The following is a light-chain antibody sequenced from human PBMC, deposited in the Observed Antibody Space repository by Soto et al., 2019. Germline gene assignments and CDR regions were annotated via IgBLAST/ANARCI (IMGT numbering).Light chain of an antibody. Sequence: QSALTQPPSASGSPGQSVTISCTGTSSDVGGYNYVSWYQQHPGKAPKLMIYEVSKRPSGVPDRFSASKSGNTASLTVSGLRPEDEADYYCSSYAGSNNLEVFGGGTKLTVL. CDR1: SSDVGGYNY. V-gene: IGLV2-8*01. CDR3: SSYAGSNNLEV. CDR2: EVS. J-gene: IGLJ3*02.